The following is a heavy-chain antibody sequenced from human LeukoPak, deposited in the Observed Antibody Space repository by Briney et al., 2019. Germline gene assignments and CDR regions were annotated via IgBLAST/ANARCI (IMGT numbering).Heavy chain of an antibody. D-gene: IGHD3-9*01. CDR3: AREVAAYYDILTGYFDAFDI. Sequence: ASVKVSCKASGYTFTSYDINWVRQATGQGLEWMGWMNPNSGNTGYAQKFQGRVTMTRNTSISTAYMELRSLRSDDTAVYYCAREVAAYYDILTGYFDAFDIWGQGTMVTVSS. V-gene: IGHV1-8*01. J-gene: IGHJ3*02. CDR1: GYTFTSYD. CDR2: MNPNSGNT.